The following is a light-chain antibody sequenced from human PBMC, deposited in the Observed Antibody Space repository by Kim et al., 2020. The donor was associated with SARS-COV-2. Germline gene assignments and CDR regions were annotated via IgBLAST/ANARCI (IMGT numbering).Light chain of an antibody. CDR1: QSVSSSY. V-gene: IGKV3-20*01. J-gene: IGKJ2*01. CDR2: GAS. Sequence: SPAERATVSCRASQSVSSSYLAWYQQKPGQAPRLLIYGASSRATGIPDRFSGSGSGTDFTLTISRLEPEDFAVYYCQQYGSSPPVTFGQGTKLEI. CDR3: QQYGSSPPVT.